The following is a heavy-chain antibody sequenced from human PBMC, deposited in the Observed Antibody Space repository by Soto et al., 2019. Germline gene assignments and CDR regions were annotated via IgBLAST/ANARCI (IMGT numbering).Heavy chain of an antibody. CDR1: CGTFSSYA. CDR3: ARDSSHSSPPTTVVTPFFDY. CDR2: IIPIFGTA. D-gene: IGHD4-17*01. J-gene: IGHJ4*02. Sequence: SGKVSFKASCGTFSSYAISWGRQAPGQGLEWMGGIIPIFGTANYAQKFQGRVTITADESTSTAYMELSSLRSEDTAVYYCARDSSHSSPPTTVVTPFFDYWGQGTLVTVSS. V-gene: IGHV1-69*13.